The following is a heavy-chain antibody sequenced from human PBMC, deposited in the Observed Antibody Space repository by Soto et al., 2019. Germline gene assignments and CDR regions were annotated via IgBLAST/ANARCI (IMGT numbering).Heavy chain of an antibody. CDR2: ISAYNGNT. V-gene: IGHV1-18*01. D-gene: IGHD3-16*02. J-gene: IGHJ4*02. CDR1: GYTFTSYG. CDR3: ARGGSVDLGELSPDDY. Sequence: GASVKVSCKASGYTFTSYGISWVRQAPGQGLEWMGWISAYNGNTDYAQKLQGRVTMTTDTSTSTAYMELRSLRSDDTAVYYCARGGSVDLGELSPDDYWGQGTLVTVSS.